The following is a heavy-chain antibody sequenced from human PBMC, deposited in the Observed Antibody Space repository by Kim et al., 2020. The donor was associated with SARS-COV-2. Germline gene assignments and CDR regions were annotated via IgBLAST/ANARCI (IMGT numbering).Heavy chain of an antibody. J-gene: IGHJ4*02. V-gene: IGHV3-15*01. Sequence: GGSLRLSCAASGFTFSNAWMSWVRQAPGKGLEWVGRIKSKTDGGTTDYAAPVKGRFTISRDDSKNTLYLQMNSLKTEDTAVYYCTTEEPIVVVPAAMPPYRHGVVDYWGQGTLVTVSS. CDR2: IKSKTDGGTT. D-gene: IGHD2-2*01. CDR1: GFTFSNAW. CDR3: TTEEPIVVVPAAMPPYRHGVVDY.